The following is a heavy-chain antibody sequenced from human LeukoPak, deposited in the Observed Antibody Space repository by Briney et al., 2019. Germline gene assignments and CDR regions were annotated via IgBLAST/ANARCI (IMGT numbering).Heavy chain of an antibody. CDR1: GYTLTELS. CDR2: FDPEDGET. V-gene: IGHV1-24*01. D-gene: IGHD3-10*01. Sequence: ASVKVSCKVSGYTLTELSMHWVRQAPGKGLEWMGGFDPEDGETIYAQKFQGRVTMTEDTSTDTAYMELSSLRSEDTAVYYCATLWFGELFPIMDVWGKGTTVTASS. CDR3: ATLWFGELFPIMDV. J-gene: IGHJ6*04.